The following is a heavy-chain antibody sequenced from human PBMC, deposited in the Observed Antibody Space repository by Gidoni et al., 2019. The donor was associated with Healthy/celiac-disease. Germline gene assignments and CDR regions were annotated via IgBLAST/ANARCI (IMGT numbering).Heavy chain of an antibody. Sequence: QVQLVQSGAEVKKPGSSVKVSCKASGGTFSSYAISWVRQAPGQGLEWMGGIIPIFGTANYAQKFQGRVTITADESTSTAYMELSSLRSEDTAVYYCARGPPRYYDCWSGYYRAYYYGMDVWGQGTTVTVSS. CDR2: IIPIFGTA. V-gene: IGHV1-69*01. CDR1: GGTFSSYA. J-gene: IGHJ6*02. CDR3: ARGPPRYYDCWSGYYRAYYYGMDV. D-gene: IGHD3-3*01.